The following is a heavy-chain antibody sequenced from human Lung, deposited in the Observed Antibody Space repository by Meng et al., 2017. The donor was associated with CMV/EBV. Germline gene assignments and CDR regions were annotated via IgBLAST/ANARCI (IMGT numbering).Heavy chain of an antibody. Sequence: GESXKISCAASGFTFSSYSMNWVRQAPGKGLEWVSYISSSSSTIYYADSVKGRFTISRDNAKNPLYLQMNSLRAEDTAVYYCARGLPNWNYPPDCNGMDVWXQGXTVTVSS. V-gene: IGHV3-48*04. CDR3: ARGLPNWNYPPDCNGMDV. J-gene: IGHJ6*02. D-gene: IGHD1-7*01. CDR1: GFTFSSYS. CDR2: ISSSSSTI.